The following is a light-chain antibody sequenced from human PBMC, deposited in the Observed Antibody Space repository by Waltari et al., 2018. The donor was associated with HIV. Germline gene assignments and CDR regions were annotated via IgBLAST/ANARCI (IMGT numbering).Light chain of an antibody. CDR3: QQYNNWPPLT. V-gene: IGKV3-15*01. J-gene: IGKJ4*01. CDR1: QSVSSN. CDR2: GAS. Sequence: EIVMTQSPATLSVSPGERATLSCRASQSVSSNLAWYQQKPGQAPRLLIYGASTRATGIPARFSGRWFGTEFNLTISSLQSEDFAVYYCQQYNNWPPLTFGGGTKVEIK.